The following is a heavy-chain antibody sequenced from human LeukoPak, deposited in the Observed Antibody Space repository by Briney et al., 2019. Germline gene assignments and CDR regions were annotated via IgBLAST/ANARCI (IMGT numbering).Heavy chain of an antibody. CDR2: VHRLGGA. J-gene: IGHJ2*01. Sequence: KPSETLSLTCAVYGGSFSDYNWNWIRQPPGKGLEWIGEVHRLGGANYNPSLKSRVTISVDTSKNQFSLKLSSVTAADTAVYYCARTSRGFDLWGRGTLVTVSS. CDR1: GGSFSDYN. CDR3: ARTSRGFDL. V-gene: IGHV4-34*01.